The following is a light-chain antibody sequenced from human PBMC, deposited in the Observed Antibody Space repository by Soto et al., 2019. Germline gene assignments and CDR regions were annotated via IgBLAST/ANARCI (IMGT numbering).Light chain of an antibody. CDR2: ATA. CDR1: QHVDRY. Sequence: DIQLTQSPSSLSASVGDRVTITCRASQHVDRYLNWYQQKPGKAPQVLIYATANFQSVVPSRFSGSGSGTDFTLTINSLQTEDFATYHCQQSYSYPRTFGHGTTVEIK. J-gene: IGKJ1*01. CDR3: QQSYSYPRT. V-gene: IGKV1-39*01.